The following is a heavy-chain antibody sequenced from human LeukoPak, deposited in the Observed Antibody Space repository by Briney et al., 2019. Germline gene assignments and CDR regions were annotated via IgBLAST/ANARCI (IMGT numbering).Heavy chain of an antibody. CDR1: GFTFSNAW. D-gene: IGHD3-22*01. CDR3: STGGRRESDSSGFYLFYYGMDV. Sequence: NPGGSLRLSCAASGFTFSNAWMNWVRQAPGKGLEWVGRIKSTTDGGTTDSAAPVKGRFTISRDDSKNTLYLQMDSLETEDTAVYYCSTGGRRESDSSGFYLFYYGMDVWGQGTTVTVSS. CDR2: IKSTTDGGTT. V-gene: IGHV3-15*01. J-gene: IGHJ6*02.